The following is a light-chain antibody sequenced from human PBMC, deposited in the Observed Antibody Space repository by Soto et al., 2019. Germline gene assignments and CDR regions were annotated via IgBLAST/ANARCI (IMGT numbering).Light chain of an antibody. CDR2: DVS. CDR3: NSYTTSNTRQIV. CDR1: SSDVGGYNY. Sequence: SVLTKPASVSGSPGQSITISCTRTSSDVGGYNYVSWYQQHPGKAPKFMIYDVSNRPSGVSTRFSGSKSGNTASLTISGLQAEDEADYYCNSYTTSNTRQIVFGTGTKVTVL. J-gene: IGLJ1*01. V-gene: IGLV2-14*01.